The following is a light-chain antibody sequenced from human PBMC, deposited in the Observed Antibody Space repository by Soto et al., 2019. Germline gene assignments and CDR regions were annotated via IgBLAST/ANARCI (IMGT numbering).Light chain of an antibody. Sequence: EIVLTQSPGTLSLSPGERATLSCRASQNVDSKYLAWYQQKPGQAPRLLIYGASTRATGIPARFSGSGSGTEFTLTISSLQSEDFAVYYCQQYNNWPRTFGQGTKVDI. V-gene: IGKV3-15*01. CDR3: QQYNNWPRT. J-gene: IGKJ1*01. CDR2: GAS. CDR1: QNVDSKY.